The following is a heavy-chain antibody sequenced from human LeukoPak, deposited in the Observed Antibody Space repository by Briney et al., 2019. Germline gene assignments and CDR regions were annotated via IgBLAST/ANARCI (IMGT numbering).Heavy chain of an antibody. CDR3: ARVNGCGGDCYVFDY. J-gene: IGHJ4*02. CDR2: IYHSGST. V-gene: IGHV4-30-2*01. D-gene: IGHD2-21*02. CDR1: GGSISSGGYS. Sequence: SETLSLTCTVSGGSISSGGYSWSWIRQPPGKGLEWIGYIYHSGSTYYNPSLKSRVTISVDRSKNQFSLKLSSVTAADTAVYYCARVNGCGGDCYVFDYWGQGTLVTVSS.